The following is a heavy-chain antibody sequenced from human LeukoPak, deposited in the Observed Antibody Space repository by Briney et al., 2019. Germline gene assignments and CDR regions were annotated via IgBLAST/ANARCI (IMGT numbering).Heavy chain of an antibody. J-gene: IGHJ4*02. Sequence: GGSLRLSCAASGFTFSSYAMSWVRQAPGKGLEWVSVISGGGETAYYADSVKGRFTISRDNSRSTLYLQMSSLRAEDTAVYYCAKGRAAMDFFDCWGQGTLVTVSS. V-gene: IGHV3-23*01. CDR1: GFTFSSYA. D-gene: IGHD2-2*01. CDR2: ISGGGETA. CDR3: AKGRAAMDFFDC.